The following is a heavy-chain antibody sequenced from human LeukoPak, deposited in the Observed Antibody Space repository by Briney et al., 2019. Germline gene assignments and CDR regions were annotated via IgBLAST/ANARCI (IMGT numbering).Heavy chain of an antibody. D-gene: IGHD5-18*01. V-gene: IGHV1-18*01. Sequence: ASVKVSCKASGYIFSSYGISWVRQAPGQGLEWMGWISAYNGNTNYAQKLQGRVTMTTDTSTSTAYMELRSLRSDDTAVYYCAREGYSYGTNYFDYWGQGTLVTVSS. J-gene: IGHJ4*02. CDR3: AREGYSYGTNYFDY. CDR1: GYIFSSYG. CDR2: ISAYNGNT.